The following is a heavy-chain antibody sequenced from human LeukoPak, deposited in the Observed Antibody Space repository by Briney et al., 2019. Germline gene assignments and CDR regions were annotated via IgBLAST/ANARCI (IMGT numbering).Heavy chain of an antibody. Sequence: GGSLRLSCAASGFTFSSYSMNWVRQAPGKGLEWVSSISSSSSYIYYADSVKGRFTISRDNAKNSLYLQMNSLRAEDTAVYYCARSGTGTTYYYYMDVWGEGTTVTVSS. CDR1: GFTFSSYS. CDR2: ISSSSSYI. V-gene: IGHV3-21*01. D-gene: IGHD1-7*01. J-gene: IGHJ6*03. CDR3: ARSGTGTTYYYYMDV.